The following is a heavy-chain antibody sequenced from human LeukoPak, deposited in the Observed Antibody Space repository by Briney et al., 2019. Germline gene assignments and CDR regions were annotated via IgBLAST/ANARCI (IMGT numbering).Heavy chain of an antibody. V-gene: IGHV1-2*02. CDR1: GYTFTGYY. D-gene: IGHD1-26*01. CDR2: INPNSGGT. J-gene: IGHJ4*02. CDR3: ARGLIGVGGTLFDY. Sequence: ASVKVSCKASGYTFTGYYMHWVRQAPGQGLEWMGWINPNSGGTNYAQKFQGRVTMTRDTSISTAYMELSRLRSDDTAVYYCARGLIGVGGTLFDYWGQGTLVTVSS.